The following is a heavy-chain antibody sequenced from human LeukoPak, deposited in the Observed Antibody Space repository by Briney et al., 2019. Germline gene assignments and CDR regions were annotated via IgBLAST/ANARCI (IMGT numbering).Heavy chain of an antibody. D-gene: IGHD3-3*01. J-gene: IGHJ6*03. CDR2: INSDGSST. CDR3: ARDDSPAYYDFWSGTYYYYYYMDV. CDR1: GFTFSSYW. Sequence: GGSLRLSCAASGFTFSSYWMHWVRQAPGKGLVWVSRINSDGSSTSYADSVKGRFTISRDNAKNTLYLQMNSLRAEGTAVYYCARDDSPAYYDFWSGTYYYYYYMDVWGKGTTVTVSS. V-gene: IGHV3-74*01.